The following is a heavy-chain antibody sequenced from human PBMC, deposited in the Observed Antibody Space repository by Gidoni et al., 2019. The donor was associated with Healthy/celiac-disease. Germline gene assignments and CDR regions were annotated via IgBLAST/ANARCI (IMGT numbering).Heavy chain of an antibody. Sequence: EVQLLESGGGLVQPGGSLRLSCAASGFTFSSYAMSWVRQAPGKGLEWVSAISGSGGSTYYADSVKGRFTISRDNSKNTRYLQMNSLRAEDTAVYYCAKATSIVGATSMRGRTGGYFDYWGQGTLVTVSS. CDR1: GFTFSSYA. J-gene: IGHJ4*02. CDR3: AKATSIVGATSMRGRTGGYFDY. V-gene: IGHV3-23*01. CDR2: ISGSGGST. D-gene: IGHD1-26*01.